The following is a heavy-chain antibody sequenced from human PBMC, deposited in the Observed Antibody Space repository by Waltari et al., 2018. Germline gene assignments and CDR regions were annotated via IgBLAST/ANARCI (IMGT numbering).Heavy chain of an antibody. CDR2: INHSGSN. Sequence: QVQLQQWGAGLLKPSETLSLTCAVYGGSFSGSYWSWIRQPPGKGLEWIGAINHSGSNNYNPSLKSRVTIAVYTSKNQFSLKLSSVTAADTAVYYCARGTEYSYGPYYFDYWGQGTLVTVSS. J-gene: IGHJ4*02. CDR3: ARGTEYSYGPYYFDY. CDR1: GGSFSGSY. V-gene: IGHV4-34*01. D-gene: IGHD5-18*01.